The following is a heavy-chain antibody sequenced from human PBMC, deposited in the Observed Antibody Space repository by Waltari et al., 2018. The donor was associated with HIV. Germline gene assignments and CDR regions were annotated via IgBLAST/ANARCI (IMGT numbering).Heavy chain of an antibody. CDR3: ARPIGGASYYYGMDV. D-gene: IGHD1-26*01. Sequence: QVQLVESGGGVVQPGRSLRLSCAASGFTFSSYGMHWVRQAPGKGLEGVAVIWYDGSNKYYAESGKGRFTISRDNCKNTLYLQMNSLRAEDTAVYYCARPIGGASYYYGMDVWGQGTTVTVSS. J-gene: IGHJ6*02. V-gene: IGHV3-33*01. CDR1: GFTFSSYG. CDR2: IWYDGSNK.